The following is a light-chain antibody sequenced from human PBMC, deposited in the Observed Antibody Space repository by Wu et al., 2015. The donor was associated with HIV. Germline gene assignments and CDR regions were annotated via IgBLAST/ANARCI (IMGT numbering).Light chain of an antibody. Sequence: DIQMTQSPSTLSASVGDRVTITCRASQNININLAWYQQKPGKAPKLLIYKASSLESVFPSRLSGSGSGTEFTLTISSLQPDDFATYYCQQYNGYPWTFGQGTRVEIQ. J-gene: IGKJ1*01. CDR2: KAS. V-gene: IGKV1-5*03. CDR3: QQYNGYPWT. CDR1: QNININ.